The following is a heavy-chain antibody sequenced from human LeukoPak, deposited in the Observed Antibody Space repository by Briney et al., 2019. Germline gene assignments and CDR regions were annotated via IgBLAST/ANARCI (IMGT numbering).Heavy chain of an antibody. CDR2: IKQDGSVK. V-gene: IGHV3-7*01. J-gene: IGHJ4*02. CDR1: GLSFSDHW. CDR3: YQLPLDY. Sequence: PGGSLRLSCAASGLSFSDHWMTWVRHPPGKGLEWVATIKQDGSVKYYLDSVKGRFTISRDNAKNSLYLQMNSLGAEDTALYIRYQLPLDYWGQETLVTVSS. D-gene: IGHD2-2*01.